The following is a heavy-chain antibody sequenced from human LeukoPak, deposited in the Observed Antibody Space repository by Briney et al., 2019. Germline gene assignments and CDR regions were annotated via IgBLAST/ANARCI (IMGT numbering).Heavy chain of an antibody. CDR2: ISGSGNST. CDR1: GYTLCRYP. V-gene: IGHV3-23*01. J-gene: IGHJ1*01. CDR3: TRRLASVSCKY. Sequence: GGSLRLSCAPSGYTLCRYPVIWLRQAPGKGLEWVSAISGSGNSTYNADSVKGRFTVSRDNSKSTLYLQMNSLRAEDTVEYDCTRRLASVSCKY. D-gene: IGHD2-2*01.